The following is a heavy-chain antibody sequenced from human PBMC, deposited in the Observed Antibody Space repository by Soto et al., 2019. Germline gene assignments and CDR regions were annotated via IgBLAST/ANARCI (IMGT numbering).Heavy chain of an antibody. V-gene: IGHV4-59*01. CDR3: ARSPRFLEFNFDY. D-gene: IGHD3-3*01. CDR2: IYYSGST. CDR1: DGSISSYY. Sequence: KASETLSLTCTVSDGSISSYYWSWIRQPPGKGLEWIGYIYYSGSTNYNPSLKGRVTISVDTSKNQFSLELSSVTAADTAVYYCARSPRFLEFNFDYWGQGNLVTVSS. J-gene: IGHJ4*02.